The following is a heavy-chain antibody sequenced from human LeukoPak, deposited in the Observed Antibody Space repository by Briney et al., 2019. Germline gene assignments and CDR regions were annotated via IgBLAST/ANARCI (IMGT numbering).Heavy chain of an antibody. Sequence: SETLSLTCTVSGYSISSGYYWGWIRQPPGKGLEWIGSIYHSGSTYYNPSLKSRVTISVDTSKNQFSLKLTSVTAADTAVYYCLRHSREASDWYLVGGPTDYWGQGTLVTVSS. CDR3: LRHSREASDWYLVGGPTDY. J-gene: IGHJ4*02. D-gene: IGHD2-21*02. V-gene: IGHV4-38-2*02. CDR2: IYHSGST. CDR1: GYSISSGYY.